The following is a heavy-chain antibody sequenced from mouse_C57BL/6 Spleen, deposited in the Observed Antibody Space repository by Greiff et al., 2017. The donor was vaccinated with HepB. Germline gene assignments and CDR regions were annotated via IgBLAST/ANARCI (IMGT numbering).Heavy chain of an antibody. CDR1: GYTFTDYE. CDR3: TRKIYGSSQAWFAY. Sequence: VQLQQSGAELVRPGASVTLSCKASGYTFTDYEMHWVKQTPVHGLEWIGAIDPETGGTAYNQKFKGKAILTADKSSSTAYMELRSLTSEGSAVYYCTRKIYGSSQAWFAYWGQGTLVTVSA. CDR2: IDPETGGT. V-gene: IGHV1-15*01. D-gene: IGHD1-1*01. J-gene: IGHJ3*01.